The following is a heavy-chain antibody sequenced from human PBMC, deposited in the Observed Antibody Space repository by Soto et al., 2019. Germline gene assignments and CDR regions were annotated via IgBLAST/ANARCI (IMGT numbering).Heavy chain of an antibody. Sequence: SLTCSVSGGSMSSGAYYWNWIRQHPGKGLEWIAYIYYSGNTYYNPSLRSRITISVDTSKNQFSLKLASVTDADTAVYYCASSYSGYLDNWGQGILVTVSS. V-gene: IGHV4-31*03. CDR1: GGSMSSGAYY. CDR3: ASSYSGYLDN. CDR2: IYYSGNT. J-gene: IGHJ4*02. D-gene: IGHD3-22*01.